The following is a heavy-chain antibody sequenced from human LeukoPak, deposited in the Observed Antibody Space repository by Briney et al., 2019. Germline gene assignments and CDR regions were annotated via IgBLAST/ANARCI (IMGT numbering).Heavy chain of an antibody. V-gene: IGHV3-21*01. Sequence: PGGSLRLSCAASGFTFSSYSVNLVRQAPGKGLEWVSSISSSSTYIYYADSVKGRFTISRDNTKNSLYLQMYSLRAEDTAVYYCARDVSSSLNYWGQGTLVTVSS. CDR2: ISSSSTYI. J-gene: IGHJ4*02. CDR3: ARDVSSSLNY. CDR1: GFTFSSYS. D-gene: IGHD6-13*01.